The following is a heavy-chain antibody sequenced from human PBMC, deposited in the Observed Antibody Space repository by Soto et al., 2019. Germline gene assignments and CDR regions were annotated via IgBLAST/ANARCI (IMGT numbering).Heavy chain of an antibody. Sequence: QVQLVQSGAEVKKSGSSVKVSCKAFGGTFSSYVISWVRQAPGQGLEWMGGIIPGFRTAKYAQRFQGRVSITVDESTTTTYMDLSSLRSEDTAVYFCATGLYGSGSDSWGQGTMVTVSS. V-gene: IGHV1-69*01. CDR2: IIPGFRTA. D-gene: IGHD3-10*01. J-gene: IGHJ3*02. CDR1: GGTFSSYV. CDR3: ATGLYGSGSDS.